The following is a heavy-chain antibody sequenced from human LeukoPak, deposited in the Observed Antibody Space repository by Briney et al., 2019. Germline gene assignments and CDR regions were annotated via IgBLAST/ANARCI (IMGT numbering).Heavy chain of an antibody. CDR1: GGSISSYY. V-gene: IGHV4-59*01. Sequence: SETLSLICTVSGGSISSYYWSWNRQPPGKGLEWIGYIYYSGSTNYNPSLKSRVTISVDTSKNQFSLKLSSVTAADTAVYYCARSRTYYYDSSGYCFDYWGQGTLVTVSS. CDR2: IYYSGST. J-gene: IGHJ4*02. D-gene: IGHD3-22*01. CDR3: ARSRTYYYDSSGYCFDY.